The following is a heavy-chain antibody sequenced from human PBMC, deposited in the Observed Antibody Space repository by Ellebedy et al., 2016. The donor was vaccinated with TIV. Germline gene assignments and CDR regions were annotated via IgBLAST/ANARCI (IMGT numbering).Heavy chain of an antibody. V-gene: IGHV3-21*04. Sequence: GESLKISCVASGFTFPSITMTWVRQVPGRGLEWVSSISGNLHYIKYTDSVKGRFTISRDNSKNTLYLQLNSLRAEDTAIYFCAKDGRTRGHHHFDYWGQGTLVTVSS. CDR3: AKDGRTRGHHHFDY. CDR1: GFTFPSIT. CDR2: ISGNLHYI. D-gene: IGHD5-24*01. J-gene: IGHJ4*02.